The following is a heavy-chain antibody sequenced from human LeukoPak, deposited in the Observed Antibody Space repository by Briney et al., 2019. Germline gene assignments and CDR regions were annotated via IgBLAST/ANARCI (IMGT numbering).Heavy chain of an antibody. CDR2: INPNSGGT. CDR1: GGTFSSYA. V-gene: IGHV1-2*02. Sequence: GASVTVSCKASGGTFSSYAISWVRQAPGQGLEWMGWINPNSGGTNYAQKFQGRVTMTRDTSISTAYMELSRLRSDDTAVYYCAWGSGSYYCFDYWGQGTLVTVSS. J-gene: IGHJ4*02. D-gene: IGHD1-26*01. CDR3: AWGSGSYYCFDY.